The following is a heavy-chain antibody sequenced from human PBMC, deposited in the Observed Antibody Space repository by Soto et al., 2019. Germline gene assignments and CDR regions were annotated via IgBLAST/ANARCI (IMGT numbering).Heavy chain of an antibody. CDR3: ARQVYDSDTGPNFQYYFDS. CDR2: IDPSDSQT. D-gene: IGHD3-22*01. CDR1: GYSFAGHW. J-gene: IGHJ4*02. Sequence: GESLKISCKGSGYSFAGHWITWVRQKPGKGLEWMGRIDPSDSQTYYSPSFRGHVTISVTKSITTVFLQWSSLRASDTAMYYCARQVYDSDTGPNFQYYFDSWGQGTPVTVSS. V-gene: IGHV5-10-1*01.